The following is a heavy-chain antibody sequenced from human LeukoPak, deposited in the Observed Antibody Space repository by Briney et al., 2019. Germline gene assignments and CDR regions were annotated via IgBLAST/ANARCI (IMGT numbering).Heavy chain of an antibody. D-gene: IGHD3-22*01. CDR3: ARVLHKRNYDSGVYYGY. CDR1: GFTFSNYW. Sequence: ESGGSLRLSCTASGFTFSNYWMHWVRQVPGKGLVWVSRIKGDGSTTDYADSVKGRFTISRDNVENTVYLQMSSLRAEDTAVYYCARVLHKRNYDSGVYYGYWGQGTLVTVSS. V-gene: IGHV3-74*01. J-gene: IGHJ4*02. CDR2: IKGDGSTT.